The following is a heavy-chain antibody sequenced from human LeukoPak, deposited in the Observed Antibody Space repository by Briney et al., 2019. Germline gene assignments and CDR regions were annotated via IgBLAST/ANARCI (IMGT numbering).Heavy chain of an antibody. Sequence: GGSLRLSCAASGFTFSTYSMNWVRQAPGKGLEWVSSSSSSGTYIYYADSVKGRFTISRDNAKNSLYLQMNSLRAEDTAVYYCARDMTTVSYWYFDLWGRGT. CDR3: ARDMTTVSYWYFDL. CDR1: GFTFSTYS. V-gene: IGHV3-21*01. CDR2: SSSSGTYI. D-gene: IGHD4-17*01. J-gene: IGHJ2*01.